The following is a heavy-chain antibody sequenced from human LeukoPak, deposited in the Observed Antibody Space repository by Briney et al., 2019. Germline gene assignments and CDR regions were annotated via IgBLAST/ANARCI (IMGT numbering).Heavy chain of an antibody. D-gene: IGHD1-14*01. CDR3: ARGPGKLDY. Sequence: GGSLRLSCAASGFTISNYGMHWVRQAPGKGLEWVAFISDDGRNKYYADSVKGRFTFSRDNSKNTLSLQMNSLRTEDTAIYYCARGPGKLDYWGQGTLVTVSS. V-gene: IGHV3-30*03. CDR1: GFTISNYG. J-gene: IGHJ4*02. CDR2: ISDDGRNK.